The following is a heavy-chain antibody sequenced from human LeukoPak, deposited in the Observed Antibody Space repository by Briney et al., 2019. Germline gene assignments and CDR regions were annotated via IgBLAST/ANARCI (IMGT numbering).Heavy chain of an antibody. CDR3: ARDRLHYGEYEKTFDY. Sequence: ASVKVSCKASGYTFTGYYMHWVRQAPGQGLEWMGWINPNSGGTNYAQKFQGRVTMTRDTSISTAYMELSRLRAEDTAVYYCARDRLHYGEYEKTFDYWGQGTLVTVSS. D-gene: IGHD4-17*01. J-gene: IGHJ4*02. CDR1: GYTFTGYY. V-gene: IGHV1-2*02. CDR2: INPNSGGT.